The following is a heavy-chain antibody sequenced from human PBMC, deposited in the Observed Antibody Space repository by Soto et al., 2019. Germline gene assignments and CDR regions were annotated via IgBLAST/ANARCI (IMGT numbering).Heavy chain of an antibody. D-gene: IGHD6-13*01. CDR2: ISNSGKTI. CDR1: GFTFSDYY. Sequence: QVKMVASGGGLVKPGGSLRLSCLASGFTFSDYYVSWIRQAPGKGLEWISYISNSGKTIYYADSVKGRFTISRDNAKKSVFLQMYSLRAEDTAIYYCASEGPGTATNYWGQGLLVTVSS. CDR3: ASEGPGTATNY. J-gene: IGHJ4*02. V-gene: IGHV3-11*01.